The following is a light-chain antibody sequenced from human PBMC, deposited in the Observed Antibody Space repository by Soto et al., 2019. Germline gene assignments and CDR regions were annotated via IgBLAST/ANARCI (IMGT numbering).Light chain of an antibody. Sequence: QSVLTQPPSVSGAPGQRVTISCSGGSSNIGAGYDVHWYQQLPETAPKLLIYGNNNRPSGVPDRFSGSKSGSSASLAITGLQAEDEADYYCQSYDSSLSGVVFGGGTKLTVL. V-gene: IGLV1-40*01. J-gene: IGLJ2*01. CDR2: GNN. CDR1: SSNIGAGYD. CDR3: QSYDSSLSGVV.